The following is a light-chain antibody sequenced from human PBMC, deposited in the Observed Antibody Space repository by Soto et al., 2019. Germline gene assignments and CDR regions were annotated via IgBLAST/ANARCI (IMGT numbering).Light chain of an antibody. CDR3: GAWDGSLSVVL. Sequence: SVLTQPPSVSAAPGQRVTISCSGSSANIGSNYVSWYQHLPGTAPKLVIYDSDRRPSEIPDRFSGSKSGTSATLDITGLQTGDEADYYCGAWDGSLSVVLFGGGTKVTVL. CDR2: DSD. V-gene: IGLV1-51*01. J-gene: IGLJ2*01. CDR1: SANIGSNY.